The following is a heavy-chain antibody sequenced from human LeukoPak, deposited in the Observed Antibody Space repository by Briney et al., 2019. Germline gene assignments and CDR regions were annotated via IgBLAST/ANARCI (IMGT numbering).Heavy chain of an antibody. V-gene: IGHV4-4*07. D-gene: IGHD3-3*01. CDR3: AREGRITIFGVVRYYYYYYGMDV. J-gene: IGHJ6*02. Sequence: PSGTLSLTCTVSGGSISSYYWSWIRQPAGKGLEWIGRIYTSGSTNYNPSLKSRVTMSVDTSKNQFSLKLSSVTAADTAVYYCAREGRITIFGVVRYYYYYYGMDVWGQGTTVTVSS. CDR1: GGSISSYY. CDR2: IYTSGST.